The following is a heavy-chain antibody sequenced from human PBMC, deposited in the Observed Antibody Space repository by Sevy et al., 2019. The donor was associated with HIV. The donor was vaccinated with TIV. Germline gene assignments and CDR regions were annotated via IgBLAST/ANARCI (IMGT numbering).Heavy chain of an antibody. J-gene: IGHJ4*02. V-gene: IGHV3-53*01. CDR1: GFTVSSNY. CDR3: ARDGDSGSYKLDY. CDR2: IYSGGST. D-gene: IGHD1-26*01. Sequence: GGSLRLSCAASGFTVSSNYMSWVRQAPGKGLEWVSVIYSGGSTYYADSVRGRFTISRDNPKNTLYLQMNSLRAEDTAVYYCARDGDSGSYKLDYWGQGTLVTVSS.